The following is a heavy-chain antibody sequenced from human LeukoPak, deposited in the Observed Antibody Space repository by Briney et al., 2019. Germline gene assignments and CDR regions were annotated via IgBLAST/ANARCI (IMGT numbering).Heavy chain of an antibody. Sequence: ASVKVSCKASGYTFTSYDINWVRQATGQGLEWMGWINPNSGNTGYAQKFQGRVTMTRNTSISTAYMELSSLRSEDTAVYYCARVRYGGKRGAREYYFDYWGQGTLVTVSS. V-gene: IGHV1-8*01. CDR2: INPNSGNT. CDR3: ARVRYGGKRGAREYYFDY. J-gene: IGHJ4*02. CDR1: GYTFTSYD. D-gene: IGHD4-23*01.